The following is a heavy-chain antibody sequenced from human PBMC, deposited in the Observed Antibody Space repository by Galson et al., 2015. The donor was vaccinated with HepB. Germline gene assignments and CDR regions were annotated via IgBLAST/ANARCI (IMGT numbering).Heavy chain of an antibody. Sequence: TLSLTCAVSGGSIGSGGYSWRWIRQPPGKALEWIGYIYHSGSTYYNPSPKSRVTISLYRSENHFTLKLTSVTAADTAVFYCANRYCTRTSCAFDPWGQGTLVTVTS. CDR3: ANRYCTRTSCAFDP. V-gene: IGHV4-30-2*01. D-gene: IGHD2-2*01. CDR1: GGSIGSGGYS. J-gene: IGHJ5*02. CDR2: IYHSGST.